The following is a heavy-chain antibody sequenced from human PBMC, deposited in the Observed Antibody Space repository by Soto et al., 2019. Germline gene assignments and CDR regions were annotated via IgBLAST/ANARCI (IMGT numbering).Heavy chain of an antibody. V-gene: IGHV3-11*04. CDR2: ISAGGSDI. J-gene: IGHJ4*02. Sequence: SGGSLRLSCASSGFTFSDYYMSWIRQAPGKGLEWVAYISAGGSDIYYGDSVKGRFTISRDNAKNSLYLQMNSLRAEDTAVYFCARGYSSSPLFEDYFDYWGQGALVTVSS. CDR1: GFTFSDYY. D-gene: IGHD6-13*01. CDR3: ARGYSSSPLFEDYFDY.